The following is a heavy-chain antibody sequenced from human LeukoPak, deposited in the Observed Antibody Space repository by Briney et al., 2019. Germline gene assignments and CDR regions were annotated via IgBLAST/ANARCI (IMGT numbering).Heavy chain of an antibody. D-gene: IGHD3-10*01. CDR2: INSDGSST. V-gene: IGHV3-74*01. J-gene: IGHJ6*03. CDR3: TRRALGGYYYYYMDV. CDR1: GFTFSSYW. Sequence: GGSLRLSCAASGFTFSSYWMHWVRQAPGKGLVWVSCINSDGSSTSYADSVKGRFTISRGNAKNTLYLQMNSLRAEDTAVYYCTRRALGGYYYYYMDVWGKGTTVTVSS.